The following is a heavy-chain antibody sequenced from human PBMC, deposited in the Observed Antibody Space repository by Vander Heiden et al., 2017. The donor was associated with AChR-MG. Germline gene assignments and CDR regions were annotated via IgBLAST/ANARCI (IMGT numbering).Heavy chain of an antibody. CDR2: IYWDDDK. D-gene: IGHD3-22*01. Sequence: QITLKESGPTLVKPTQTLTLTCSFSGFSLTTSRLGVGWIRQPPGKALEWLALIYWDDDKRYSPSLRNRLTITKDTSKNQVVLTMTNMAPVDTATYYCARGTMNYYHSSGYFHLDSWGQGTLVTVSS. J-gene: IGHJ4*02. V-gene: IGHV2-5*02. CDR1: GFSLTTSRLG. CDR3: ARGTMNYYHSSGYFHLDS.